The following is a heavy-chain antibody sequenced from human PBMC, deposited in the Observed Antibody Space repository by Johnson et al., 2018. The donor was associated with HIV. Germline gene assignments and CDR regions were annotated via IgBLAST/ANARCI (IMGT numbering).Heavy chain of an antibody. CDR1: GFTVSSNY. J-gene: IGHJ3*02. CDR3: TTDSPIRSFDI. D-gene: IGHD3-3*02. CDR2: IKSKTDGGTT. V-gene: IGHV3-15*01. Sequence: VQLVESGGGLVQPGGSLRLSCAASGFTVSSNYMSWVRQAPGKGLEWVGRIKSKTDGGTTDYAAPVKGRFTISRDDSKNTLYLQMNSLKTEDTAVYYCTTDSPIRSFDIWGQGTMVTVSS.